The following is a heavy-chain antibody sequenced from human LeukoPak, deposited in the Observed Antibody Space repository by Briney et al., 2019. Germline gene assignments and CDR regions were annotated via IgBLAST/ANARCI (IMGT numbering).Heavy chain of an antibody. V-gene: IGHV3-9*03. CDR2: ISWNGGTI. J-gene: IGHJ4*01. CDR3: AKGPTYSSSSLFDY. D-gene: IGHD6-6*01. CDR1: GFTFHDYA. Sequence: GRSLRLSCAASGFTFHDYAMHWVRQAPGKGLEWVSGISWNGGTIDYADSVKGRFTISRDDAKNSLYLQMNSLRPEDMALYYCAKGPTYSSSSLFDYWGQESWSPSPQ.